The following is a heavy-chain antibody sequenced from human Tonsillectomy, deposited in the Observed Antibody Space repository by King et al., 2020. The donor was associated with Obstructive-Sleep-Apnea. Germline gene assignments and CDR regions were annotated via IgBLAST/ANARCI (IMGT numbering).Heavy chain of an antibody. CDR3: ATSRGQLLASPFDY. CDR1: GYTFIDYY. J-gene: IGHJ4*02. V-gene: IGHV1-2*04. Sequence: QLVQSGAEVKKPGASVKVSCKASGYTFIDYYMHWVRQAPGQGLEWMGWINPNSGGTNYAQKFQGWVTMTRDTSITTAYMERSRRTSDDTAVYYCATSRGQLLASPFDYWGQGTLVTVSS. D-gene: IGHD2-2*01. CDR2: INPNSGGT.